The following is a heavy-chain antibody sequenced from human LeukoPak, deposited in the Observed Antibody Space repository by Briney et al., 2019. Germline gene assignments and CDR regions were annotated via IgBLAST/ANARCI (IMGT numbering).Heavy chain of an antibody. CDR1: GFTLSSYG. V-gene: IGHV3-30*03. Sequence: GGSLRLSCAASGFTLSSYGMHWVRQAPGRGLEWVAVIPYDGSNKYYTDSVKGRFAISRDNSKSMLFLQLNSLRAEDTTLYYCARDLHYYVAMDVWGQGTTVTVSS. D-gene: IGHD3-10*02. CDR2: IPYDGSNK. J-gene: IGHJ6*02. CDR3: ARDLHYYVAMDV.